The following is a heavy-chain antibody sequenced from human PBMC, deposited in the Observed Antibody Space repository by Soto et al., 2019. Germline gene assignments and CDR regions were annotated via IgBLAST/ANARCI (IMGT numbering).Heavy chain of an antibody. D-gene: IGHD2-21*01. CDR3: VRSGTARLLRHSWFDT. Sequence: EVQLVESGGGLVKPGGSLRLSCEASGFTFNTYAMNWVRQAPGKGLEWVSSITTSSAYIYYADSLKGRITTSRDNAKNSLFLQMNSLRAEDTAVYYCVRSGTARLLRHSWFDTWGQGTLVTVSS. CDR1: GFTFNTYA. V-gene: IGHV3-21*01. J-gene: IGHJ5*02. CDR2: ITTSSAYI.